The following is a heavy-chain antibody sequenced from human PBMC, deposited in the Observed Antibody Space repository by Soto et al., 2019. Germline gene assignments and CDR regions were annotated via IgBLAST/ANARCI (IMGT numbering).Heavy chain of an antibody. Sequence: ASVKVSCKASGYTFTSYGISWVRQAPGQGLEWMGWTSAYNGNTNYAQKLQGRVTMTTDTSTSTAYMELRSLRSDDTAVYYCARSRMVRGVGAFDIWGQGTMVTVSS. CDR2: TSAYNGNT. CDR1: GYTFTSYG. D-gene: IGHD3-10*01. J-gene: IGHJ3*02. V-gene: IGHV1-18*01. CDR3: ARSRMVRGVGAFDI.